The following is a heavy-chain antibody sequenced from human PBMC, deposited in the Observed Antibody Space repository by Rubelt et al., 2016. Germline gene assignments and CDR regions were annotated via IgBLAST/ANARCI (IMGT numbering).Heavy chain of an antibody. Sequence: QVQLQQWGAGLLKPSETLSLTCAVYGGSFSGYYWSWIRQHPGKGLEWIGYIYYSGSTYYHPSLKSRVTRSVDTAKNQFSLKLSSVTAADTAVYYCARDGGYDYFYYWGQGTLVTVSS. D-gene: IGHD5-12*01. CDR1: GGSFSGYY. CDR2: IYYSGST. J-gene: IGHJ4*02. V-gene: IGHV4-34*01. CDR3: ARDGGYDYFYY.